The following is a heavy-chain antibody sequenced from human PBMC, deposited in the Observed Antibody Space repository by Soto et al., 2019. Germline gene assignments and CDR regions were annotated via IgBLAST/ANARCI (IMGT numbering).Heavy chain of an antibody. V-gene: IGHV3-66*01. Sequence: GGSLRLSCAASGFTVSSKYMTWVRQAPGKGLEWVSLIQSGGTTYYADSVKGRFTISRDTSENTLHLQMDSLRVEDTAVYYCARDDVLFDGSLCYAIPFNLWGNATTVP. D-gene: IGHD3-22*01. J-gene: IGHJ6*03. CDR1: GFTVSSKY. CDR2: IQSGGTT. CDR3: ARDDVLFDGSLCYAIPFNL.